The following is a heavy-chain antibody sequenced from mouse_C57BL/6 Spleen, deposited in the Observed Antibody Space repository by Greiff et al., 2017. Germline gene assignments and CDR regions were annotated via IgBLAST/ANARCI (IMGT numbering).Heavy chain of an antibody. V-gene: IGHV1-61*01. CDR3: ARMGYYYGSSWYFDV. D-gene: IGHD1-1*01. CDR2: IYPSDSET. CDR1: GYTFTSYW. J-gene: IGHJ1*03. Sequence: VQLQQPGAELVRPGSSVKLSCKASGYTFTSYWMDWVKQRPGQGLEWIGNIYPSDSETHYNQKFKDKATLTVDKSSSTAYMQLSSLTSEDSAVYYCARMGYYYGSSWYFDVWGTGTTVTVSS.